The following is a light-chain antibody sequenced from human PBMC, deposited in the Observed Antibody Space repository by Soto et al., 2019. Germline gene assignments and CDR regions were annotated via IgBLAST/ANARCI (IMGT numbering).Light chain of an antibody. J-gene: IGKJ1*01. CDR1: QSLSSD. V-gene: IGKV3-15*01. CDR2: GAS. CDR3: QQYNNWPPWT. Sequence: ENVLTQFPGTLSLSPGDRATLSFRASQSLSSDSLAWYQQKPGQAPRLLIYGASTRATGIPARFSGSGSGTEFTLTISSLQSEDFAVYYCQQYNNWPPWTFGQGTKVDIK.